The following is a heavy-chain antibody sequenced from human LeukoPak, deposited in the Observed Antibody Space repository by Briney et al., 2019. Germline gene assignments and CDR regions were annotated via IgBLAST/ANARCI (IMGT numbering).Heavy chain of an antibody. Sequence: ASVKVSCKASGYTFTSYGISWVRQAPGQGLEWMGIINPSGGSTSYAQKFQGRVTMTRDTSTSTVYMELSSLRSEDTAVYYCARGVKEYVNCSGGSCPLIDYWGQGTLVTVSS. CDR1: GYTFTSYG. CDR3: ARGVKEYVNCSGGSCPLIDY. CDR2: INPSGGST. D-gene: IGHD2-15*01. V-gene: IGHV1-46*01. J-gene: IGHJ4*02.